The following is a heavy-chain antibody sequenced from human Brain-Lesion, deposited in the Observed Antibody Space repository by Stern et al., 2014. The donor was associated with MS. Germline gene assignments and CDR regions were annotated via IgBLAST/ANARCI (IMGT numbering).Heavy chain of an antibody. Sequence: VQLVESGPGLVKPSETLSLTCTVAGGSVSSTSYAWAWIRQPPGKGLEWIGTIYYSGNTYYSPSLTSRPPISLDTSKNQFSLQLRSGTAADTAVYYCAGEEDIRYCSGGSCTGNWFDPWGQGTLVTVSS. J-gene: IGHJ5*02. D-gene: IGHD2-15*01. CDR3: AGEEDIRYCSGGSCTGNWFDP. V-gene: IGHV4-39*01. CDR1: GGSVSSTSYA. CDR2: IYYSGNT.